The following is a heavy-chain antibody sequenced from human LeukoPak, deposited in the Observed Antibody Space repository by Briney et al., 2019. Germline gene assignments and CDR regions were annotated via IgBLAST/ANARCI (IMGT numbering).Heavy chain of an antibody. V-gene: IGHV1-24*01. J-gene: IGHJ4*02. CDR3: ATGVGYYGSGNY. CDR2: FDPEDGGT. D-gene: IGHD3-10*01. Sequence: ASVKVSCKVSGYTLTELSMHWVRQAPGKGLEWMGGFDPEDGGTIYAQKFQGRVTMTEDTSTDTAYMELSSLRSEDTAVYYCATGVGYYGSGNYWGQGTLVTVSS. CDR1: GYTLTELS.